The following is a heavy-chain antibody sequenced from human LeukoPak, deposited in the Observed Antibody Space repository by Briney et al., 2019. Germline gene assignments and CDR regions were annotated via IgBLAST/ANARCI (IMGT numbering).Heavy chain of an antibody. Sequence: ASVTVSCTASGYTFTIYAMNWVRQAPGQGLEWMGWINTSTGNPTYAQGFTGRFVFSLDTSVSTAYLQISSLKAEDTAVYYCARDFTLVDSNSDAFDIWGQGTMVTVSS. CDR3: ARDFTLVDSNSDAFDI. CDR2: INTSTGNP. D-gene: IGHD2-8*02. CDR1: GYTFTIYA. J-gene: IGHJ3*02. V-gene: IGHV7-4-1*02.